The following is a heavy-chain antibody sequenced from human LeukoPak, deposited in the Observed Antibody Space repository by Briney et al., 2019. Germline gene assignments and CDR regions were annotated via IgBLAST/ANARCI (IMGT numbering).Heavy chain of an antibody. V-gene: IGHV3-30*02. D-gene: IGHD6-13*01. CDR2: IRYDGSNK. Sequence: GGSLRLSCAASGFTLSSYGMHWVRQAPGKGLEWVAFIRYDGSNKYYADSVKGRFTISRDNSKNTLYLQMNSLRAEDTAVYYCAKDQHSGYSSSWYELDYWGQGTLVTVSS. J-gene: IGHJ4*02. CDR1: GFTLSSYG. CDR3: AKDQHSGYSSSWYELDY.